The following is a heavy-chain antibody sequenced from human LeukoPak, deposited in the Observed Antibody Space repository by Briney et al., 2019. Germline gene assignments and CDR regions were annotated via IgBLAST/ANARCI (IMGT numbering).Heavy chain of an antibody. V-gene: IGHV4-34*01. CDR2: INHSGST. J-gene: IGHJ4*02. CDR3: ATEYLGYCSGGSCPFDY. Sequence: PSETLSLTCAVYGGSFSGYYWSWIRQPPGKGLEWIGEINHSGSTNYNPSLKSRVTISVDTSKNQFSLKLSSVTAADTAVYYCATEYLGYCSGGSCPFDYWGQGTLVTVSS. D-gene: IGHD2-15*01. CDR1: GGSFSGYY.